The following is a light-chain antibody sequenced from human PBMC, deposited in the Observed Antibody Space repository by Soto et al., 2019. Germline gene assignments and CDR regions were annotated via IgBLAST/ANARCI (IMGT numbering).Light chain of an antibody. J-gene: IGKJ1*01. CDR3: QQTYSTPWT. V-gene: IGKV1-39*01. CDR1: QSIGTD. CDR2: GAS. Sequence: DIQMTQSPSSLSASMGDRVSITCRASQSIGTDLNWYQQKPGKAPKLLIYGASTLQGGVPSRFSGSVSGTEFTLIISSLQPGDLATYFCQQTYSTPWTFGQGTKVDI.